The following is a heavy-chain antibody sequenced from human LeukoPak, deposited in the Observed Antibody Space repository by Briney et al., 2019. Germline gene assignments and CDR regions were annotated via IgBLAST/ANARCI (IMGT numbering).Heavy chain of an antibody. CDR1: GFTFDDYA. V-gene: IGHV3-9*01. D-gene: IGHD3-22*01. CDR2: ISWNSGSI. Sequence: PGGSLRLSCAASGFTFDDYAMHWVRQAPGKGLEWVSGISWNSGSIGYADSVKGRFTISRDNAKNSLYLQMNSLRAEDTALYYCAKEEGDSSGPFDYWGQGTLVTVSS. J-gene: IGHJ4*02. CDR3: AKEEGDSSGPFDY.